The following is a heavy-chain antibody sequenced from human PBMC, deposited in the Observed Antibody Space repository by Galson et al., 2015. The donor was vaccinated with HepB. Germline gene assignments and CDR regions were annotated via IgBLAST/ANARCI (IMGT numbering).Heavy chain of an antibody. Sequence: SLRLSCAASGFTFSSYAMHWVRQAPGKGLEYVSAISSNGGSTYYADSVKGRFTISRDNSKNTLYLQMSSLRAEDTAVYYCVKGRRRVGATPFNWFDPWGQGTLVTVSS. V-gene: IGHV3-64D*06. J-gene: IGHJ5*02. D-gene: IGHD1-26*01. CDR3: VKGRRRVGATPFNWFDP. CDR1: GFTFSSYA. CDR2: ISSNGGST.